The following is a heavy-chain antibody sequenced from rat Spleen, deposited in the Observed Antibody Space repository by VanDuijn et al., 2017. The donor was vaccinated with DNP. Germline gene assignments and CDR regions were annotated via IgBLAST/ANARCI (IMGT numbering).Heavy chain of an antibody. CDR3: ASLNYGGYLIY. CDR2: IRYEESRT. J-gene: IGHJ2*01. CDR1: GFTFSDYN. D-gene: IGHD1-11*01. V-gene: IGHV5S10*01. Sequence: EVQLVESGGGLVQPGRSLKLSCAASGFTFSDYNMAWVRQAPKKGLEWVATIRYEESRTYYRDSVKGRFTISRDNAENTVYLQMNSLRSEDTATYYCASLNYGGYLIYWGQGVMVTVSS.